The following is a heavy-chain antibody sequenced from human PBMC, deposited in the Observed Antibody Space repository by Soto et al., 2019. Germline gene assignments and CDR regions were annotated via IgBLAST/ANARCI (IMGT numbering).Heavy chain of an antibody. CDR1: GFTYSDYW. Sequence: PGGSLRLSCAASGFTYSDYWMSWVRQVPGKGLEWVAVISYDGSNKYYADSVKGRFTISRDNSKNTLYLQMNSLGADDTAVYYCARFSTSCLWALDYWGQGALVTVSS. D-gene: IGHD2-2*01. V-gene: IGHV3-30*03. J-gene: IGHJ4*02. CDR2: ISYDGSNK. CDR3: ARFSTSCLWALDY.